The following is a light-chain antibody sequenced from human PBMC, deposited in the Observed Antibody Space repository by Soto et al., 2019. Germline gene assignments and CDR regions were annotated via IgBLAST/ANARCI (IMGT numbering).Light chain of an antibody. CDR3: AAWDDSLSVV. CDR2: DVS. V-gene: IGLV2-11*01. J-gene: IGLJ1*01. Sequence: QSVLTQPRSVSGPPGQSVSISCSGTSSDVGTYNYVSWYQQHPGKAPKLMIYDVSKRPSGVPDRFSGSKSGNTASLTISGLQAEDEADYYCAAWDDSLSVVFGTGTKVTVL. CDR1: SSDVGTYNY.